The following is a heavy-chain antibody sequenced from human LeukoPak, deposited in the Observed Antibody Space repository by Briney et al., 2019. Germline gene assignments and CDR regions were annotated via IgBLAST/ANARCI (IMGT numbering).Heavy chain of an antibody. CDR2: INHSGST. Sequence: SETLPLTCAVYGGSFSGYYWSWTRQPPGKGLEWIGEINHSGSTNYNPSLKSRVTISVDTSKNQFSLKLSSVTAADTAVYYCARGGGLGYCSSTSCHPFGYWGQGTLVTVSS. V-gene: IGHV4-34*01. CDR3: ARGGGLGYCSSTSCHPFGY. CDR1: GGSFSGYY. D-gene: IGHD2-2*01. J-gene: IGHJ4*02.